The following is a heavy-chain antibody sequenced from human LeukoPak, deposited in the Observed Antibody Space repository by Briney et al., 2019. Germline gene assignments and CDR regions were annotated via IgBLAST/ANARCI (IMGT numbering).Heavy chain of an antibody. CDR3: VADYYDSSGYYLWY. V-gene: IGHV3-64D*06. CDR2: ISSNGGST. CDR1: GFTFSSYA. J-gene: IGHJ4*02. Sequence: GGSLRLSCSASGFTFSSYAMHWVRQAPGKGLEYVSAISSNGGSTYHADSVKGRFTISRDNSKNTLYLQMSSLRAEDTAVYYCVADYYDSSGYYLWYWGQGTLVTVSS. D-gene: IGHD3-22*01.